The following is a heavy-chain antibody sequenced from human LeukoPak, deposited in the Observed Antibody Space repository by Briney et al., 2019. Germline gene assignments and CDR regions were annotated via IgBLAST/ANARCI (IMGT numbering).Heavy chain of an antibody. J-gene: IGHJ3*02. Sequence: SETLSLTCTVSGGSISSCGYYWSWIRQHPGKGLEWIGYIYYSGSTYYNPSLKSRVTISVDTSKNQFSLKLSSVTAADTAVYYCAREKRYYDSSGPDAFDIWGQGTMVTVSS. V-gene: IGHV4-31*03. CDR3: AREKRYYDSSGPDAFDI. CDR2: IYYSGST. CDR1: GGSISSCGYY. D-gene: IGHD3-22*01.